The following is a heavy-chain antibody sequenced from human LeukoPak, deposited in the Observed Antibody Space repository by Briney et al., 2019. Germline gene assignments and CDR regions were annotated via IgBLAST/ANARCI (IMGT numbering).Heavy chain of an antibody. CDR2: IYHSGST. Sequence: SETLSLTCAVSGGSFSSSFWWSWVRQPPGKGLEWIGEIYHSGSTNYNPSLKSRVTISVDKSKNQFSLKLSSVTAADTAVYYCAQARSSGYYFDYWGQGTLVTISS. V-gene: IGHV4-4*02. CDR1: GGSFSSSFW. J-gene: IGHJ4*02. CDR3: AQARSSGYYFDY. D-gene: IGHD3-10*01.